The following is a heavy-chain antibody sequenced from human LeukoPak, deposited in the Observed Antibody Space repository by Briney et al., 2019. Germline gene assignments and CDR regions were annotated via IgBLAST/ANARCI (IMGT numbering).Heavy chain of an antibody. CDR1: GFTFSSYG. CDR2: ISYDGSNK. CDR3: AKYGPPYYYGSGSYSYYCGMDV. V-gene: IGHV3-30*18. Sequence: GRSLRLSCAASGFTFSSYGMHWVRQAPGKGLEWVAVISYDGSNKYYADSVKGRFTISRDNSKNTLYLQMNSLRAEDTAVYYCAKYGPPYYYGSGSYSYYCGMDVWGQGTTVTVSS. J-gene: IGHJ6*02. D-gene: IGHD3-10*01.